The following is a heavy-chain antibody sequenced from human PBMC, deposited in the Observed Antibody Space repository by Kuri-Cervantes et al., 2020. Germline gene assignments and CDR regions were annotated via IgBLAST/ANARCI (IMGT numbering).Heavy chain of an antibody. J-gene: IGHJ4*02. CDR1: GFTFSDYY. CDR2: IWYDGSNK. CDR3: ARGLVSNGVYFDY. V-gene: IGHV3-33*08. D-gene: IGHD4-11*01. Sequence: LSLTCAASGFTFSDYYMSWIRQAPGKGLEWVAVIWYDGSNKYYADSVKGRFTISRDNSKNTLYLQMNSLRAEDTAVYYCARGLVSNGVYFDYWGQGTLVTVSS.